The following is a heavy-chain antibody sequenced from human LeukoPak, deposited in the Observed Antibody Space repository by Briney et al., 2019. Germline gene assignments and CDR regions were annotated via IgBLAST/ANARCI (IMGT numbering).Heavy chain of an antibody. V-gene: IGHV3-74*01. J-gene: IGHJ4*02. D-gene: IGHD2-15*01. CDR3: ARRDNYDY. CDR1: GFTLSGNW. CDR2: IISDESST. Sequence: PGGSLRLSCAASGFTLSGNWMHWVRQAPGKGLVWVSRIISDESSTSYADSVKGRFTISRDNAKNTLYLQMNSLRAEDTAVYYCARRDNYDYWGQGTLVTASS.